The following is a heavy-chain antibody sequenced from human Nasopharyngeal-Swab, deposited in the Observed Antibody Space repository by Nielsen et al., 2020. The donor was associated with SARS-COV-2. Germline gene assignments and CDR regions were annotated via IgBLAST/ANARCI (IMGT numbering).Heavy chain of an antibody. CDR3: ARDRGHDSGSYYNVNDYYGMDV. CDR1: GFTFSSYW. J-gene: IGHJ6*02. D-gene: IGHD3-10*01. CDR2: ISSSGSTI. V-gene: IGHV3-48*04. Sequence: GGSLRLSCAASGFTFSSYWMSWVRQAPGKGLEWVSYISSSGSTIYYADSVKGRFTISRDNAKNSLYLQMNSLRAEDTAVYYCARDRGHDSGSYYNVNDYYGMDVWGQGTTVTVSS.